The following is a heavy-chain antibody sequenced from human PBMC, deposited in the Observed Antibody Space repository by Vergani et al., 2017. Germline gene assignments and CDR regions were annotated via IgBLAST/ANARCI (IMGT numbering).Heavy chain of an antibody. CDR1: GFTFSSYA. CDR2: ISYDGSNK. Sequence: QVQLVESGGGVVQPGRSLRLSCAASGFTFSSYAMHWVRQAPGKGLEWVAVISYDGSNKYYADSVKGRFTISRDNSKNTLYLQMNSLRAEDTAVYYCAREGQEERYYDFWSGYYSDYYYYMDVWGKGTTVTVSS. J-gene: IGHJ6*03. CDR3: AREGQEERYYDFWSGYYSDYYYYMDV. D-gene: IGHD3-3*01. V-gene: IGHV3-30-3*01.